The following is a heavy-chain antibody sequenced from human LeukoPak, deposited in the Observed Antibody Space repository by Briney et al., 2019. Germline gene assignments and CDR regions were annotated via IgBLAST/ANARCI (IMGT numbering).Heavy chain of an antibody. CDR2: ISYDGSNK. CDR1: GFTFSSYA. V-gene: IGHV3-30-3*01. Sequence: GGSLRLSCAASGFTFSSYAMHWVRQAPGKGLEWVAVISYDGSNKYYADSVKGRFTISRDNSKNTLYLQMNSLRAEDTAVYYCAKDSTQSPYYFDYWGQGTLVTVSS. J-gene: IGHJ4*02. CDR3: AKDSTQSPYYFDY.